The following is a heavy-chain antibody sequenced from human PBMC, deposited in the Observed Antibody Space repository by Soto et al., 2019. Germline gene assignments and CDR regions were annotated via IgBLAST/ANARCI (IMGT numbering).Heavy chain of an antibody. CDR1: GGSISSYY. Sequence: SETLSLTCTVSGGSISSYYWSWIRQPAWKGLEWIGRIYTSGSTNYNPSLKSRVTMSVDTYKNQFSLKLSSVTAADTAVYYCARDLWDIVVVPAAIRFDRWGKGTLV. D-gene: IGHD2-2*01. CDR2: IYTSGST. CDR3: ARDLWDIVVVPAAIRFDR. J-gene: IGHJ5*02. V-gene: IGHV4-4*07.